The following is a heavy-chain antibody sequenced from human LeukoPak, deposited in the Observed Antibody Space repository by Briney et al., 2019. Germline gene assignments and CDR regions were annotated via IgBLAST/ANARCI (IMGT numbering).Heavy chain of an antibody. CDR3: ARGRYYDSGGYDEAFDI. V-gene: IGHV1-18*01. Sequence: ASVTVSCKASDYTFSSYGISWVRPAPGQGLEWMGWISGYNGNTKYAQNLQGRVTMTTDTSTTTAYMELRSLRSDDTAVYYCARGRYYDSGGYDEAFDICCQRAAVTVSS. CDR1: DYTFSSYG. D-gene: IGHD3-22*01. CDR2: ISGYNGNT. J-gene: IGHJ3*02.